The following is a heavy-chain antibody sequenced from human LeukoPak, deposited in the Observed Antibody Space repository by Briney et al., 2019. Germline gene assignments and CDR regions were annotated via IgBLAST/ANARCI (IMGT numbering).Heavy chain of an antibody. CDR2: IKQDGNDK. V-gene: IGHV3-7*01. D-gene: IGHD5-18*01. CDR1: GFTFSHYW. CDR3: AKEASRGSSFPYTPIEKPYYLDY. J-gene: IGHJ4*02. Sequence: GGSLRLSCAVSGFTFSHYWMSWVRQAPGKGLEWVANIKQDGNDKYYVDSVKGRFTISRDNAKNSLYLQINSLRAEDTAVYYCAKEASRGSSFPYTPIEKPYYLDYWGQGTLVTVSS.